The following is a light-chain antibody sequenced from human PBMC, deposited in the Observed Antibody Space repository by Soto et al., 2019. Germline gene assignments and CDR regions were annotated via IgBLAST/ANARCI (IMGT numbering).Light chain of an antibody. CDR3: LSYDSSLSASV. V-gene: IGLV1-40*01. CDR1: SSNIGAGYD. Sequence: QSVLTQPPSVSGAPGQRVTISGTGSSSNIGAGYDVHWYQQLPGTAPKLLIYGKSNRPSGVPDRFSGSKSGTSASLAITGLQAEDEADYHCLSYDSSLSASVFGGGTKLTVL. CDR2: GKS. J-gene: IGLJ2*01.